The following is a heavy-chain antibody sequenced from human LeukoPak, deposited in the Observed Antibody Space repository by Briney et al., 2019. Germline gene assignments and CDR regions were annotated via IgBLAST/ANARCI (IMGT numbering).Heavy chain of an antibody. V-gene: IGHV4-59*08. CDR1: GGSISSYY. J-gene: IGHJ3*02. Sequence: RSSETLSLTCTVSGGSISSYYWSWIRQPPGKGLEWIGYIYYSGSTNYNPSLKSRVTISVDTSKNQFSLKLSSVTAADTAVYYCARYVLLWFGEPRDDAFDIWGQGTMVTVSS. CDR2: IYYSGST. D-gene: IGHD3-10*01. CDR3: ARYVLLWFGEPRDDAFDI.